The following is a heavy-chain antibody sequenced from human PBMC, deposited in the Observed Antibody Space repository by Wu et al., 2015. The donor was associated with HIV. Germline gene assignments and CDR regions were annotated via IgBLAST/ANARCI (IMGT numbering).Heavy chain of an antibody. CDR2: FDPEEGET. Sequence: QAQLVQSGPEVKKPGASVKVSCKVSGYILSKISMHWVRQAPGKGLEWMGGFDPEEGETIYAQKFQGRVTMTEDTSTDTAYMELSSLRSEDTAVYYCARGGRSRPRNYYDSSGYYPLGPDVWGKGDHGHRLL. CDR1: GYILSKIS. CDR3: ARGGRSRPRNYYDSSGYYPLGPDV. D-gene: IGHD3-22*01. V-gene: IGHV1-24*01. J-gene: IGHJ6*04.